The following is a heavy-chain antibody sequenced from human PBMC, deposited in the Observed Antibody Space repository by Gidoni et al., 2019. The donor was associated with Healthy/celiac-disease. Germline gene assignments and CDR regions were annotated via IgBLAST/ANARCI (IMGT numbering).Heavy chain of an antibody. D-gene: IGHD6-19*01. V-gene: IGHV3-23*01. Sequence: EVQLLESGGGLVLPGGSLRLSCAASGFTFSSYAMRWVSQAPGKGLEWVSAISGSGGSTYSADSVKGRFTSSRDNSKNTLNLQMNNMRAEDTAVYYCARIAVAGTGGAFDIWGQGTMVTVSS. J-gene: IGHJ3*02. CDR1: GFTFSSYA. CDR2: ISGSGGST. CDR3: ARIAVAGTGGAFDI.